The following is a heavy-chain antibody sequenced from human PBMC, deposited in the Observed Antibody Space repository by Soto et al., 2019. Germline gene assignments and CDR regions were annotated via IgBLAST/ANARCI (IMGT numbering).Heavy chain of an antibody. D-gene: IGHD6-19*01. CDR1: GYTFTSYG. J-gene: IGHJ4*02. CDR3: ARAALGGAVAASVY. Sequence: QVQLVQSGAEVKKPGASVKVSCKASGYTFTSYGFNWVRQAPGQGLEWMGWISAYNGNTNYAQKLQGRVTMTTDTATSTAYMELRSLRSDDTAVYYCARAALGGAVAASVYWGQGTLVTVSS. CDR2: ISAYNGNT. V-gene: IGHV1-18*01.